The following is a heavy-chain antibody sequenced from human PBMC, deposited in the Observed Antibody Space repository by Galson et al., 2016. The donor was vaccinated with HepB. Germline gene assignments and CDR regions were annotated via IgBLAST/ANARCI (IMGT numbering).Heavy chain of an antibody. D-gene: IGHD2-2*01. CDR2: IYHTGTS. CDR3: ARAAIIPGARMVFDP. V-gene: IGHV4-4*02. J-gene: IGHJ5*02. Sequence: TLSLTCDVSGGSIISDSWWSWVRQTPGKGLEWIGEIYHTGTSNNNPFLNSRFTLSVDKSRNQFSLNVTSVTAADTAVYYCARAAIIPGARMVFDPWGQGTLVTVSS. CDR1: GGSIISDSW.